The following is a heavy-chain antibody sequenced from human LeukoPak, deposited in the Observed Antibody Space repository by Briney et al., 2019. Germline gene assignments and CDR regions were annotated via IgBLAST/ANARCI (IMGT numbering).Heavy chain of an antibody. Sequence: ASVKVSCKASGYTFTGYYMHWVRQAPGQGLEWMGWINTKTGKPTYDQGFTGRFVFSLDTSVSTAYLEISSLKAEDTAVYFCAKDPPYTSTWPDALDAWGQGTMVTVSS. CDR3: AKDPPYTSTWPDALDA. V-gene: IGHV7-4-1*02. J-gene: IGHJ3*01. CDR1: GYTFTGYY. CDR2: INTKTGKP. D-gene: IGHD6-13*01.